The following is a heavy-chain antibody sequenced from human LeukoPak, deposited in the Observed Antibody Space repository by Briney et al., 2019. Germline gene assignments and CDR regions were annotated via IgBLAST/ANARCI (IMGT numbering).Heavy chain of an antibody. D-gene: IGHD3-16*01. CDR3: ASTYRPGYAFDI. V-gene: IGHV4-59*08. J-gene: IGHJ3*02. Sequence: PSETLSLTCTVSGGSISSYYWSWIRQPPGKGLEWIGYIYYSGSTNYNPSLKSRVTISVDTSKNQLSLKLSSVTAADTAVYYCASTYRPGYAFDIWGQGTMVTVSS. CDR2: IYYSGST. CDR1: GGSISSYY.